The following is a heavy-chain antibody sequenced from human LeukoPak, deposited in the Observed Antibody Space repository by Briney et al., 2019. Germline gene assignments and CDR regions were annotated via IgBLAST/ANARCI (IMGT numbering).Heavy chain of an antibody. Sequence: GGSLRLSCAASGFTFSDYYMSWIRQAPGKGLEWVSDISSSGSTIYYADSVEGRFTISRDNAKNSLYLQMNSLRAEDTAVYYCARKAPYCGGDCLVGSISDAFDIWGQGTMVTVSS. V-gene: IGHV3-11*01. CDR3: ARKAPYCGGDCLVGSISDAFDI. J-gene: IGHJ3*02. CDR1: GFTFSDYY. D-gene: IGHD2-21*01. CDR2: ISSSGSTI.